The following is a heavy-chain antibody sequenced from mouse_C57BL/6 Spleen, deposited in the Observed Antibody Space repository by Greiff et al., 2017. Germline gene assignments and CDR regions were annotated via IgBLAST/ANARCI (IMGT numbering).Heavy chain of an antibody. CDR3: ARGGDSSGFNY. Sequence: VQLQQSGAELVKPGASVKMSCKASGYAFSSSWMNWVKQRPGKGLEWIGQIYPGDGDTNYNGKFKGKATLTADKASSTAYMQLSSLTSEDSAVYVCARGGDSSGFNYWGQGTTLTVSA. J-gene: IGHJ2*01. D-gene: IGHD3-2*02. V-gene: IGHV1-80*01. CDR1: GYAFSSSW. CDR2: IYPGDGDT.